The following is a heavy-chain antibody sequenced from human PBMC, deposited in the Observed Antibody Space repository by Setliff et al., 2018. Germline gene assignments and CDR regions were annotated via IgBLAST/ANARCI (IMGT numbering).Heavy chain of an antibody. D-gene: IGHD3-22*01. V-gene: IGHV1-69*13. CDR3: ARDTRDKYDSSDYYLSLDS. CDR2: IIPLLETV. CDR1: GDTFSTYT. Sequence: GASVKVSCKASGDTFSTYTLSWVRQAPGQGLEWMGGIIPLLETVKYAQKFRGRVTITADEVARTAYMELSTLRSEDTAVYYCARDTRDKYDSSDYYLSLDSWGQGSLVTVSS. J-gene: IGHJ4*02.